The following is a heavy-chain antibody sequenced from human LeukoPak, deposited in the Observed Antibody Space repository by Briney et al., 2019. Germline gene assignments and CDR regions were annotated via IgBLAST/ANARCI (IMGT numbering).Heavy chain of an antibody. V-gene: IGHV4-30-2*01. CDR3: ARVHGDYFDY. Sequence: SETLSLTCAVSGGSISSGGYSWSWIRQPPGKGLEWIGYIYHSGSTYYNPSLKSRVTISVDRSKNQFSLKPSSVTAADTAVYYCARVHGDYFDYWGQGTLVTVSS. D-gene: IGHD3-16*01. CDR2: IYHSGST. J-gene: IGHJ4*02. CDR1: GGSISSGGYS.